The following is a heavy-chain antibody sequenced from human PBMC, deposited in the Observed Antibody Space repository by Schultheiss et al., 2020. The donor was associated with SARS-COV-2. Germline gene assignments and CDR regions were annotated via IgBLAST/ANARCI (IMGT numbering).Heavy chain of an antibody. J-gene: IGHJ2*01. CDR3: ARGTGYSSGLIFPGHWYFDV. CDR1: GYTFTGYY. CDR2: ILPILGTA. Sequence: SVKVSCKASGYTFTGYYMHWVRQAPGQGLEWMGGILPILGTANYAQNFQGRVTITADKSTSTAYMELSRLRSEDTAVYYCARGTGYSSGLIFPGHWYFDVWGRGTLVTVSS. D-gene: IGHD6-25*01. V-gene: IGHV1-69*06.